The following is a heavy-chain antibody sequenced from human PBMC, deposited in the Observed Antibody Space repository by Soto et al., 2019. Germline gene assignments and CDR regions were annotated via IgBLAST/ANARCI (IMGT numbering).Heavy chain of an antibody. Sequence: GGSLRLSCAASGFTFSSYGMHWVRQAPGKGLEWVAVISYDGSNKYYADYVKGRFTISRDNSKNTLYLQMNSLRAEDTSVYYCAKDLLYYYDSSGLEYWGQGTLVTVSS. CDR3: AKDLLYYYDSSGLEY. D-gene: IGHD3-22*01. CDR1: GFTFSSYG. V-gene: IGHV3-30*18. CDR2: ISYDGSNK. J-gene: IGHJ4*02.